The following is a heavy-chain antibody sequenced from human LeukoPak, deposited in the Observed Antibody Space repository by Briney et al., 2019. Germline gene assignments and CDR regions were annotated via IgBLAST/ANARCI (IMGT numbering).Heavy chain of an antibody. CDR2: INPNSGDT. Sequence: ASVNVSCKASGYSFTAYYMHLVRQAPGQGLEWMGWINPNSGDTNYAQNFQDRVTMTWDTSVNTAYMELSRLRSDDTAVYYCARDRHCSSTSCYLVFDYWGQGTLVTVSS. D-gene: IGHD2-2*01. CDR3: ARDRHCSSTSCYLVFDY. CDR1: GYSFTAYY. V-gene: IGHV1-2*02. J-gene: IGHJ4*02.